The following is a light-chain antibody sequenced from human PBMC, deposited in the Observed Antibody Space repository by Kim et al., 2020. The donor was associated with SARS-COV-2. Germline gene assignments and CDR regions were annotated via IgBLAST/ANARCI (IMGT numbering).Light chain of an antibody. Sequence: ERVMTQSPATLSTSPGERATLSCRASQSVSSKLAWYQQKPGQAPRLLIYGASTRATGIPARFSGSGSGTEFTLTISRLQSEDCAVYYCQQYNNWPYTFGQGTKLEI. CDR2: GAS. J-gene: IGKJ2*01. CDR3: QQYNNWPYT. CDR1: QSVSSK. V-gene: IGKV3-15*01.